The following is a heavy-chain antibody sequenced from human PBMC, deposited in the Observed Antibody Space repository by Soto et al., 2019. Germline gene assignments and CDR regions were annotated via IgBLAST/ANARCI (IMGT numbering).Heavy chain of an antibody. D-gene: IGHD1-26*01. CDR3: ARHTVGSSRLIDY. J-gene: IGHJ4*02. CDR2: IYYSGST. V-gene: IGHV4-39*01. Sequence: SETLSLTCTVSGGSVSNNNYYWGWIRQPPGKGLEWIGDIYYSGSTYYNPSLKSRVTISVDTSKNQFSLKVRSVTAADTAVYYCARHTVGSSRLIDYWGQGALVTVSS. CDR1: GGSVSNNNYY.